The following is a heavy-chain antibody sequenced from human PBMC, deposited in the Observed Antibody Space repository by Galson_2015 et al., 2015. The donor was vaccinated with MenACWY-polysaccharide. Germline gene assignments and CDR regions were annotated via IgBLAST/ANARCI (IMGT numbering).Heavy chain of an antibody. J-gene: IGHJ4*02. CDR1: GFTFSSYS. D-gene: IGHD1-26*01. CDR3: AIVLKGIVGATSDY. CDR2: ISSSRSTT. Sequence: SLRLSCAASGFTFSSYSMNWVRQAPGKGLEWVSYISSSRSTTYYADSVKGRFTISRDNAKNSLHLQMNSLRDEDTAVYYCAIVLKGIVGATSDYWGQGTLVTVSS. V-gene: IGHV3-48*02.